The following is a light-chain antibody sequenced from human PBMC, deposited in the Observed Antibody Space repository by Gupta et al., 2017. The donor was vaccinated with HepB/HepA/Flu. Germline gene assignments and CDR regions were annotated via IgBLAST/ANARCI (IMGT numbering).Light chain of an antibody. J-gene: IGLJ1*01. CDR3: SSYTSINTYV. Sequence: QSALTQPASVSGSPGQPITISCPGTSSDVGGYNYVSWYQQHPGKAPKLMIYDVINRPSGVSNRFSGSKSGNTASLTISGLQAEDEADYYCSSYTSINTYVFGTGTKVTVL. CDR2: DVI. V-gene: IGLV2-14*03. CDR1: SSDVGGYNY.